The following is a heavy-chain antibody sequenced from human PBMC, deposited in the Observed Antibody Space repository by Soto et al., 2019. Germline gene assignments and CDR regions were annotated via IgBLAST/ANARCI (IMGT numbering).Heavy chain of an antibody. J-gene: IGHJ4*02. CDR2: IYYSGST. CDR3: ASPFDYGDYFDY. Sequence: QLQLQESGPGLVKPSETLSLTCTVSGGSISSSSYYWGWIRQPPGKGLEWIGSIYYSGSTYYNPSLKSRVTISVDTSKNQFSLKLSSVTAADTAVYYCASPFDYGDYFDYWGQGTLVTVSS. CDR1: GGSISSSSYY. D-gene: IGHD4-17*01. V-gene: IGHV4-39*01.